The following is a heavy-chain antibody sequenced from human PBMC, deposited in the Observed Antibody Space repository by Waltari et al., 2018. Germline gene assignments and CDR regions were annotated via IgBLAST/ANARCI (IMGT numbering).Heavy chain of an antibody. CDR3: VRDHWGPDY. CDR2: IHKDGSEK. D-gene: IGHD7-27*01. Sequence: EVHLVESGGGLVQPGGSVRRACAASGFTFTDDWMSWVRQAPGKGPEWVANIHKDGSEKNYVDYVKGRFTISRDNAKDSVYLQMNSLRADDTAMYYCVRDHWGPDYWGQGTLVTVSS. V-gene: IGHV3-7*01. J-gene: IGHJ4*02. CDR1: GFTFTDDW.